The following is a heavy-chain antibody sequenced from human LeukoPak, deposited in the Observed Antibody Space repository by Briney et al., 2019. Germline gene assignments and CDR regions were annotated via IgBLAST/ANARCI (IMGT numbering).Heavy chain of an antibody. J-gene: IGHJ6*04. CDR2: ISGSGGST. V-gene: IGHV3-23*01. CDR3: AELGITMIGGV. Sequence: GGSLRLSCAASGFTFSSYAMSWVRQAPGEGLEWVSAISGSGGSTHYADSVKGRFTISRDNAKNSLYLQMNSLRAEDTAVYYCAELGITMIGGVWGKGTTVTISS. CDR1: GFTFSSYA. D-gene: IGHD3-10*02.